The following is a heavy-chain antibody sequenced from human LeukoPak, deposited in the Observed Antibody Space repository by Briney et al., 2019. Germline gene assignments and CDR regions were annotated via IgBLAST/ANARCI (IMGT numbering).Heavy chain of an antibody. CDR1: GFTVSRNY. CDR3: AKSSTSQRGYYGLDV. D-gene: IGHD6-25*01. J-gene: IGHJ6*02. CDR2: IYSGGST. V-gene: IGHV3-53*01. Sequence: TGGSLRLSCAASGFTVSRNYMTWVRQAPGKGLEWVSAIYSGGSTYYADSVKGRFTISRDSSKNTLSLQMNSLRAEDTGVYYCAKSSTSQRGYYGLDVWGRGTTVTVSS.